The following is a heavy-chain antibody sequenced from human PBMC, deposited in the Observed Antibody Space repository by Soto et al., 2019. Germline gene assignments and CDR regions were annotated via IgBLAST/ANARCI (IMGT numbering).Heavy chain of an antibody. D-gene: IGHD1-1*01. J-gene: IGHJ4*02. Sequence: EVQLVESGGGLVKPGGSLRLSCAASGFTFSNAWMNWVRQAPGKGLEWVGRIKSKTDGGTTDYAAPVKGRVTISRDDSKNTLYLQMNSLKTEDTAVYYCTTEERGKSDLDYWGQGTLVTVSS. V-gene: IGHV3-15*07. CDR2: IKSKTDGGTT. CDR3: TTEERGKSDLDY. CDR1: GFTFSNAW.